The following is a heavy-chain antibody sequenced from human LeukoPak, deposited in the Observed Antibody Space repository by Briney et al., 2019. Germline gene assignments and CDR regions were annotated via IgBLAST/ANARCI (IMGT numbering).Heavy chain of an antibody. J-gene: IGHJ4*02. CDR2: MNPNSGNT. D-gene: IGHD3-22*01. CDR3: ARGKWIYDSSGYYAPTDY. V-gene: IGHV1-8*03. Sequence: ASVKVSCKASGYIFSSYEISWVRQATGQGLEWMGWMNPNSGNTGYAQKFQGRVFITRNTSISTAYMELSSLRSEDTAVYYCARGKWIYDSSGYYAPTDYWGQGTLVTVSS. CDR1: GYIFSSYE.